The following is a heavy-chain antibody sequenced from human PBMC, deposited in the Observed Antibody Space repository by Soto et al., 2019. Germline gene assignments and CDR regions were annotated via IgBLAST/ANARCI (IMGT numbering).Heavy chain of an antibody. V-gene: IGHV3-30*18. J-gene: IGHJ4*02. CDR2: ISYDGSNK. CDR1: GFTFSSYG. Sequence: QVQLVESGGGVVQPGRSLRLSCAASGFTFSSYGMHWVRQAPGKGLEWVAVISYDGSNKYYEDSVKGPFTISRDNSKNTVDLQRNSLRADDTAVYYCAKDSAPATGTRIYYWGQGTPVTVSS. CDR3: AKDSAPATGTRIYY. D-gene: IGHD4-17*01.